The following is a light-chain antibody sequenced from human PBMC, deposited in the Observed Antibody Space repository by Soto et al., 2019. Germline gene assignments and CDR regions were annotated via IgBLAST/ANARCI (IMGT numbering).Light chain of an antibody. Sequence: DIQMTQSPSLSVSVGDKVTITCRASHSISNFLNWYQQKAGNARKLLIYASFNLQSGVPSRFSGSGPGTDFTITISSLQHEDFATYYCQQNYITPYTFGQGTKLEIK. V-gene: IGKV1-39*01. CDR3: QQNYITPYT. CDR2: ASF. J-gene: IGKJ2*01. CDR1: HSISNF.